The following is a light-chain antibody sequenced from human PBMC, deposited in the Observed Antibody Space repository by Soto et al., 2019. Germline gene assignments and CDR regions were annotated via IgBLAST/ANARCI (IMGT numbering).Light chain of an antibody. CDR3: SSYTSTTSRV. CDR2: DVR. Sequence: QSVLTQPASVSGSPGQSITISCTGTSSDVGGYNYVSWYQQHPGKGPKLMIYDVRNRPSGVSNRFSGSKSGNTASLTISGLQAEDEADYYCSSYTSTTSRVFGAGTRSPS. CDR1: SSDVGGYNY. V-gene: IGLV2-14*01. J-gene: IGLJ1*01.